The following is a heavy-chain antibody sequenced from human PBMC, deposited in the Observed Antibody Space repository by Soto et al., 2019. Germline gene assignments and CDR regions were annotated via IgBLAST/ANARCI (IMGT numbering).Heavy chain of an antibody. CDR1: GFTFSSYS. D-gene: IGHD1-7*01. CDR2: ISSSSSTR. Sequence: GGSLRLSCAASGFTFSSYSMNWVRQAPGKGLEWVSYISSSSSTRYYADSVKGRFTISRDNAKNSLYLQMNSLRDEDTAVYYCARVRLGNWNYKDYWGQGTLVTVSS. J-gene: IGHJ4*02. CDR3: ARVRLGNWNYKDY. V-gene: IGHV3-48*02.